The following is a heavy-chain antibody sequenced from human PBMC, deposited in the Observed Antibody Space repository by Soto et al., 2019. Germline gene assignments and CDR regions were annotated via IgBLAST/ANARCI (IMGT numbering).Heavy chain of an antibody. Sequence: GSLRLSCVASGFTFISSFMGWVRQAPGKGLEWVANINQDGGGTYYVDSVEGRFTISRDNAKDSLYLQMNSLRGEDTAVYYCARYFRGSGRYFFDYWGQGTLVTGS. CDR3: ARYFRGSGRYFFDY. CDR2: INQDGGGT. J-gene: IGHJ4*02. V-gene: IGHV3-7*03. CDR1: GFTFISSF. D-gene: IGHD6-19*01.